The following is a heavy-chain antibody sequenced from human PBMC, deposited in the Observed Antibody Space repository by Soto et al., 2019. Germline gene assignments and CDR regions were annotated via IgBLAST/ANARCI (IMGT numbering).Heavy chain of an antibody. J-gene: IGHJ4*02. Sequence: GGSLRLSCAASGFTFSSYAMHWVRQAPGKGLEWVAVISYDGSNKYYADSVKGRFTISRDNSKNTLYLQMNSLRAEDTAVYYCATGYCSGGSCYLDYWGQGTLVTAPQ. D-gene: IGHD2-15*01. CDR1: GFTFSSYA. V-gene: IGHV3-30-3*01. CDR3: ATGYCSGGSCYLDY. CDR2: ISYDGSNK.